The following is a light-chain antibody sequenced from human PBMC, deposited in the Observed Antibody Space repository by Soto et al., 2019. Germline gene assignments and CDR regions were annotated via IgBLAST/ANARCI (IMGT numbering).Light chain of an antibody. CDR1: QGIANY. CDR2: GAS. Sequence: DIQMTQSPASLSASVGDRITITCRASQGIANYLAWYQQKPGKVPTLLIFGASTLQSGVPSRFSGSGSGTDFTLTISSLRPEDVATYYCQQYNSYPLTFGPGTKVDIK. CDR3: QQYNSYPLT. J-gene: IGKJ3*01. V-gene: IGKV1-27*01.